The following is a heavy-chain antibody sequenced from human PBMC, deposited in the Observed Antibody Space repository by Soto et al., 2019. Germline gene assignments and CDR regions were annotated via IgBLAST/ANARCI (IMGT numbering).Heavy chain of an antibody. V-gene: IGHV4-59*01. CDR2: LYNTGST. Sequence: SETLSLTCTVSGASIRRYYWRWIRQSPGKGLEWIGYLYNTGSTIYNPSLKSRVTISVDTSKNQFSLKMNSVTAADTAVYYCASREYSKRWHLAYWRKGTLVTVS. J-gene: IGHJ4*02. CDR1: GASIRRYY. CDR3: ASREYSKRWHLAY. D-gene: IGHD6-6*01.